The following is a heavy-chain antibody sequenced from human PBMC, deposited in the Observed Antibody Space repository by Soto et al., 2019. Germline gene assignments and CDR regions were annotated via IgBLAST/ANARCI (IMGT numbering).Heavy chain of an antibody. V-gene: IGHV3-15*01. CDR1: GFMFSSAW. CDR3: VEGWNDF. J-gene: IGHJ4*02. Sequence: HLVESGGDLVKPGGSLRLSCAASGFMFSSAWMSWVRLAPGKGLEWVGRIKSKRDGGTTDYAPPVKGRFVISRDDSKNTLYLQMNSLKTDDTAVYYCVEGWNDFWGQGTLVAVSS. D-gene: IGHD1-1*01. CDR2: IKSKRDGGTT.